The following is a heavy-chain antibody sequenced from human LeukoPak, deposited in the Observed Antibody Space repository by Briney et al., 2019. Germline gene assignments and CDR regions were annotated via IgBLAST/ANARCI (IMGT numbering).Heavy chain of an antibody. D-gene: IGHD3-3*01. CDR1: GFTFITYA. Sequence: GGSLRLSCAASGFTFITYAMTWVRQAPGKGLEWFSLISGNGGTIYYADSVKGRFTISRDNSKNTLYLQMNSLRAEDTAVYYCAQDVIFGVVTRDYWGQGTLVTVSS. CDR2: ISGNGGTI. CDR3: AQDVIFGVVTRDY. V-gene: IGHV3-23*01. J-gene: IGHJ4*02.